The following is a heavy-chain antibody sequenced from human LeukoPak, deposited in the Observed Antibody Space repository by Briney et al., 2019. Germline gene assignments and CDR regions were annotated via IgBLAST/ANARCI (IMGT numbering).Heavy chain of an antibody. CDR1: GFTVSSNY. D-gene: IGHD5-24*01. V-gene: IGHV3-23*01. CDR2: ISGSGGST. Sequence: GGSLRLSCAASGFTVSSNYMSWVRQAPGKGLEWVSAISGSGGSTYYADSVKGRFTISRDNSKNTLYLQMDSLRAEDTAVYYCAKERRDGYPASDYWGQGTLVTVSS. CDR3: AKERRDGYPASDY. J-gene: IGHJ4*02.